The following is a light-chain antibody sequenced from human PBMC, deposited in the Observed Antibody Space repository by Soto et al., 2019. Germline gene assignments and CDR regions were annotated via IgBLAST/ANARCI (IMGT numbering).Light chain of an antibody. CDR3: TSCKSTSTYV. CDR2: DVT. Sequence: QSVLTQPASVSGPPGQSITISCTGTSSDVGAYNYVSWYQHHPGKAPRLVIYDVTNRPSGISDRFSGSKSGNTASLTISGLLAEDEADYYCTSCKSTSTYVAGTGTQVTV. CDR1: SSDVGAYNY. V-gene: IGLV2-14*01. J-gene: IGLJ1*01.